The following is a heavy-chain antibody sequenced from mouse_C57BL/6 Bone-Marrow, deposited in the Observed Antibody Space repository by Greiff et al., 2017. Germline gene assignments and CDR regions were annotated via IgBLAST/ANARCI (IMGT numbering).Heavy chain of an antibody. J-gene: IGHJ2*01. V-gene: IGHV1-82*01. D-gene: IGHD3-3*01. CDR1: GYAFSSSW. CDR3: ARRAGLDY. Sequence: VQGVESGPELVKPGASVKISCKASGYAFSSSWMNWVKQRPGKGLEWIGRIYPGDGDTNYNGKFKGKATLTADKSSSTAYMQLSSLTSEDSAVYFCARRAGLDYWGQGTTLTVSS. CDR2: IYPGDGDT.